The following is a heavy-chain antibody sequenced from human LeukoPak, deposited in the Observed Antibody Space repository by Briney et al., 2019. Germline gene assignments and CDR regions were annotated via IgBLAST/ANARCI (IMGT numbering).Heavy chain of an antibody. Sequence: SETLSLTCTVSGGSISSSTYYWGWIRQPAGKGLEWIGRIYISGSTNYNPSLKSRVTISVDTSKNQFSLKLSSVTAADTAVYYCARDRGTWNDDGFDYWGQGTLVTVSS. CDR3: ARDRGTWNDDGFDY. J-gene: IGHJ4*02. CDR2: IYISGST. CDR1: GGSISSSTYY. D-gene: IGHD1-1*01. V-gene: IGHV4-61*02.